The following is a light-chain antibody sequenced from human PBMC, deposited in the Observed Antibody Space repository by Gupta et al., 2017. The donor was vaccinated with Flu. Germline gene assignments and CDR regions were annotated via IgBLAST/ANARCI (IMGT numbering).Light chain of an antibody. CDR3: QQYHNVPLT. V-gene: IGKV1-33*01. J-gene: IGKJ4*01. Sequence: DIQMTQSPSSLSAFAGDRVTITCQASQDIIVYLNWYQQKPGKVPKLLIYDASNLETGVPPRFSGSGSGSDFTLTISTLQPEDIATYYCQQYHNVPLTFAGGTKVEIK. CDR1: QDIIVY. CDR2: DAS.